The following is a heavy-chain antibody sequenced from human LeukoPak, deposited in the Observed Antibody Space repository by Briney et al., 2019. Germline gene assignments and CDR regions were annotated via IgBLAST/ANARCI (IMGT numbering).Heavy chain of an antibody. CDR2: IIPILGIA. D-gene: IGHD2-15*01. CDR3: ARGCTGGSCYLNDWLGP. J-gene: IGHJ5*02. V-gene: IGHV1-69*04. CDR1: GGTFSDYA. Sequence: SVKVSCKASGGTFSDYAITWVRQAPGQGLEWMGRIIPILGIANYAQKFQGRVTICADNSSSTAYSELSSLRSDDTAVYYCARGCTGGSCYLNDWLGPWGQGTLVTVSS.